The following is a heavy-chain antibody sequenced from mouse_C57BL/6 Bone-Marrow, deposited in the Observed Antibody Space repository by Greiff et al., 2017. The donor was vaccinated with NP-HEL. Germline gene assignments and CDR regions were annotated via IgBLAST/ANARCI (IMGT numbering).Heavy chain of an antibody. CDR3: AREGTTVDYFDY. Sequence: EVQLQQSGPELVKPGASVKISCKASGYTFTDYYMNWVKQSHGKSLEWIGDINPNNGGTSYNQKFKGKATLTVDKSSSTAYMELRSLTSEDSAVYYCAREGTTVDYFDYWGQGTTLTVSS. D-gene: IGHD1-1*01. V-gene: IGHV1-26*01. CDR1: GYTFTDYY. CDR2: INPNNGGT. J-gene: IGHJ2*01.